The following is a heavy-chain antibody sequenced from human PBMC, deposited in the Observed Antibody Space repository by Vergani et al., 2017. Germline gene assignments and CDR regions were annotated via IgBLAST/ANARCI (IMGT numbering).Heavy chain of an antibody. Sequence: VQLVESGGGVVAPGRSLRLPCAASGFTFSSYAMSWVRQAPGKGLGWVSAISGSGGSTYYADSVKGRFTISRDNSKNTLYLQMNSLKTEDTAVYYCAKGMRDSYGSYGGNSEFYDWGQATLVTGSS. J-gene: IGHJ4*02. CDR3: AKGMRDSYGSYGGNSEFYD. CDR1: GFTFSSYA. CDR2: ISGSGGST. V-gene: IGHV3-23*04. D-gene: IGHD4-23*01.